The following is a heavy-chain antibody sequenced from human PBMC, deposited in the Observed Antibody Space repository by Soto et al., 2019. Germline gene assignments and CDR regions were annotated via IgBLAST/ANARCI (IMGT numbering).Heavy chain of an antibody. CDR1: GFTFRTSA. Sequence: PGGCLRLSFAASGFTFRTSAINWGRQAPGKGLEWVSSISGRGSSTYYADSVKGRFTISRDNSKNTVYLQMDSVRADDTAVFYCATVATSYTYGHDAFDIWGQGTMVTVSS. D-gene: IGHD3-16*01. J-gene: IGHJ3*02. CDR2: ISGRGSST. V-gene: IGHV3-23*01. CDR3: ATVATSYTYGHDAFDI.